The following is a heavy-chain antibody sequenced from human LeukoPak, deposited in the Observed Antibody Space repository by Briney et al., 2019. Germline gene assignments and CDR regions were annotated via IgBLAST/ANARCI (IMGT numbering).Heavy chain of an antibody. Sequence: GASVKVSCKASGGTFSSYAISWVRQAPGQGLEWMGGIIPIFGTANYAQKFQGRVTITADESTSTAYMELSSLRSEDTAVYYCASTTGRSLTMATPNDYWGQGTLVTVSS. CDR3: ASTTGRSLTMATPNDY. D-gene: IGHD3-10*01. V-gene: IGHV1-69*13. CDR2: IIPIFGTA. CDR1: GGTFSSYA. J-gene: IGHJ4*02.